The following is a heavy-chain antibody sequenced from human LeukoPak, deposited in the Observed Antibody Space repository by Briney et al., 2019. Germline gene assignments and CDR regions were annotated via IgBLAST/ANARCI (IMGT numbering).Heavy chain of an antibody. CDR1: GGSFSGYY. V-gene: IGHV4-34*01. J-gene: IGHJ4*01. CDR3: ARGGIPVAGPFRRRGSRADY. D-gene: IGHD6-19*01. CDR2: INHFEST. Sequence: SETLSLTCAVYGGSFSGYYWSWIRQPPGKGLEWIGEINHFESTNYNPSLKSRVTISVDTSKNQFSLKLTSVTAADTAVYCCARGGIPVAGPFRRRGSRADYWGQGTLVTVSS.